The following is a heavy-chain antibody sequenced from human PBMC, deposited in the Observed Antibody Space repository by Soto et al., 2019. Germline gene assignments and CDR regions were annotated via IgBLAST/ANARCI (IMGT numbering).Heavy chain of an antibody. J-gene: IGHJ5*02. CDR3: VRGKAIDAEIYSWFAP. D-gene: IGHD2-2*01. Sequence: QVQPVQSGAEVKKPGASVKISCKASGHTFTGYYIHWVRQSPGQGLERMGWINHNSAGTDYGQKFQVRVTITRDTSISTSYMALTRLRSAHTAVYYCVRGKAIDAEIYSWFAPWGQGTLVTVSS. V-gene: IGHV1-2*02. CDR2: INHNSAGT. CDR1: GHTFTGYY.